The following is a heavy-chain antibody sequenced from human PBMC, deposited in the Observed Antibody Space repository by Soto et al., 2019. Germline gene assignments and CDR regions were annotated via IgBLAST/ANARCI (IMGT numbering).Heavy chain of an antibody. J-gene: IGHJ4*02. CDR2: ISAYNGNT. CDR3: ASALYDSSGYYFGY. V-gene: IGHV1-18*01. D-gene: IGHD3-22*01. Sequence: ASVKVSFKASGYTFTSYGISWVRQAPGQGLEWMGWISAYNGNTNYAQKLQGRVTMTTDTSTSTAYMELRSLRSDDTAVYYCASALYDSSGYYFGYWGQGTLVTVSS. CDR1: GYTFTSYG.